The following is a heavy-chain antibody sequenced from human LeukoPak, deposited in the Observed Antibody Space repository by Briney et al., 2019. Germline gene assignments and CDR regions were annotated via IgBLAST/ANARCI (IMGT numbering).Heavy chain of an antibody. CDR1: GFTFDDYA. D-gene: IGHD3-22*01. CDR3: VHSSGYSFDFDY. V-gene: IGHV3-9*01. J-gene: IGHJ4*02. Sequence: GGSLRLSCAASGFTFDDYAMHWVRQAPGKGLEWVSGISWDSGSIGYADSVKGRFTISRDNAKNSLYLQMNSLRAEDTALYYCVHSSGYSFDFDYWGQGTLVTVSS. CDR2: ISWDSGSI.